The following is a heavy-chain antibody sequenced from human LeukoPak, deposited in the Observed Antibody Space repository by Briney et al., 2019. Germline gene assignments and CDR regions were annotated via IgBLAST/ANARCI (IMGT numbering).Heavy chain of an antibody. V-gene: IGHV1-3*01. J-gene: IGHJ4*02. CDR2: INAGNGNT. CDR3: ARTARVAAGTIWDY. CDR1: GYTFTSYA. D-gene: IGHD6-13*01. Sequence: ASVKVSCKASGYTFTSYAMHWVRQAPGQRLEWMGWINAGNGNTKYSQKFQGRVTITRDTSASTAYMELSSLRAEDTAVYYCARTARVAAGTIWDYWGQGTLVTVSS.